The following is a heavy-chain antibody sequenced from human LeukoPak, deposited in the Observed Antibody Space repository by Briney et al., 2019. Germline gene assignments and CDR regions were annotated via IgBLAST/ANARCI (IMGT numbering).Heavy chain of an antibody. CDR2: INTNTGNP. Sequence: ASVKGSRKASGYTFTSNALGWVRQAPGQGLEWMGWINTNTGNPTYAQGFTGRFVFSLDTSDNTAYLQISSLQAEDTAVYSCASFFCTSALCYYLDYWGQGTLVTVSS. V-gene: IGHV7-4-1*02. J-gene: IGHJ4*02. CDR1: GYTFTSNA. D-gene: IGHD2-8*01. CDR3: ASFFCTSALCYYLDY.